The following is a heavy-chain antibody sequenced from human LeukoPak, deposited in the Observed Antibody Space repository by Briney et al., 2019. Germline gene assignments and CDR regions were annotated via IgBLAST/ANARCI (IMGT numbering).Heavy chain of an antibody. V-gene: IGHV4-59*01. CDR3: ARASPGVNDY. D-gene: IGHD1-14*01. CDR2: IYYSGST. CDR1: GGSISSYY. J-gene: IGHJ4*02. Sequence: PSETLSLTCTVSGGSISSYYWSWIRQPPGKGLEWIGYIYYSGSTNYNPSLKSRVTISVDTSKNQFSLKLSSVTAADTAVYYCARASPGVNDYWGQGTLVTVSS.